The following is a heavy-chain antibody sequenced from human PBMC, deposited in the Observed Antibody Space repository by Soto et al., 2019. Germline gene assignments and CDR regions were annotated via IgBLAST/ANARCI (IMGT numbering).Heavy chain of an antibody. CDR1: GGTFSSYA. V-gene: IGHV1-69*13. J-gene: IGHJ6*02. Sequence: ASVKVSCKASGGTFSSYAISWVRQAPGQGLEWMGGIIPIFGTANYAQKFQGRVTITADESTSTAYMELSSLRSEDTAVYYCARDKGYGSGSYTNNYYYYYGMDVWGQGTTVTVSS. CDR3: ARDKGYGSGSYTNNYYYYYGMDV. CDR2: IIPIFGTA. D-gene: IGHD3-10*01.